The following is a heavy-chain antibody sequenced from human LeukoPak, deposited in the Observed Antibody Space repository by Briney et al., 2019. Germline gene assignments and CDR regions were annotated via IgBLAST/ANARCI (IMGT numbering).Heavy chain of an antibody. CDR3: ASLYGSGSYYPFDY. D-gene: IGHD3-10*01. Sequence: PGGSLRLSCAASGFTFSSYEMNWVRQAPGKGLEWVSYISSSGSTIYYADSVKGRFTISRDNAKNSLYLQMNSLRAEDTAVYYCASLYGSGSYYPFDYWGQGTLVTVSS. J-gene: IGHJ4*02. CDR1: GFTFSSYE. V-gene: IGHV3-48*03. CDR2: ISSSGSTI.